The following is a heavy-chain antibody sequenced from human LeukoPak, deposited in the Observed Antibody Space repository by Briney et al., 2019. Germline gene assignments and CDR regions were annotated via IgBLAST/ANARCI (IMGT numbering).Heavy chain of an antibody. Sequence: SETLSLTCTVSGGSISSSSYYWGWIRQPPGKGLEWIGSIYYSGGTYYNPSLKSRVTISVDTSKNQFSLKLSSVTAADTAVYYCARHQEMATFDYWGQGTLVTVSS. V-gene: IGHV4-39*01. CDR3: ARHQEMATFDY. D-gene: IGHD5-24*01. CDR1: GGSISSSSYY. CDR2: IYYSGGT. J-gene: IGHJ4*02.